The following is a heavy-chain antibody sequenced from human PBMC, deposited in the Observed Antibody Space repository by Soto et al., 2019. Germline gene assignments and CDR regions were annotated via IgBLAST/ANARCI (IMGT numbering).Heavy chain of an antibody. Sequence: GGSLRLSCAASGFTFSSYWMHWVRQAPGKGLVWVSRINSDGSSTSYADSMKGRFTISRDNAKNTLYLQMNSLRAEDTAVYYCARDGYSSGWYWYFDYWGQGTLVTVSS. D-gene: IGHD6-19*01. CDR2: INSDGSST. V-gene: IGHV3-74*01. J-gene: IGHJ4*02. CDR3: ARDGYSSGWYWYFDY. CDR1: GFTFSSYW.